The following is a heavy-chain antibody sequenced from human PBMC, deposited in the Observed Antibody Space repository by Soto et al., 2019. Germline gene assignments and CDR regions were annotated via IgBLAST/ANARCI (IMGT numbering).Heavy chain of an antibody. CDR2: IYYSGST. Sequence: SETLSLTCTVSGGSVSSGSYYWSWIRQPPGKGLEWIGYIYYSGSTNYNPSLKSRVTISVDTSKNQFSLKLSSVTAADTAVYYCARDTTRQAIFGLVIRAPDAFDIWGQGTMVTVSS. J-gene: IGHJ3*02. CDR3: ARDTTRQAIFGLVIRAPDAFDI. D-gene: IGHD3-3*01. V-gene: IGHV4-61*01. CDR1: GGSVSSGSYY.